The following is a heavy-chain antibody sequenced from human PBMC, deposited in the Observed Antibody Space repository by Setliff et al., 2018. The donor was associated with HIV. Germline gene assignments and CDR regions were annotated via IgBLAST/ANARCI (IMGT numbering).Heavy chain of an antibody. CDR2: IYYHGST. Sequence: SETLSLTCTVPGGSISSTNYFWGWIRQPPGKGLEWIGTIYYHGSTYYNPSLKSRVTVSIDTSKNQFSLQLTSVTAADTAVYYCVNPSGAMGDFDSWGQGTPVTVSS. CDR3: VNPSGAMGDFDS. J-gene: IGHJ4*02. D-gene: IGHD3-16*01. CDR1: GGSISSTNYF. V-gene: IGHV4-39*01.